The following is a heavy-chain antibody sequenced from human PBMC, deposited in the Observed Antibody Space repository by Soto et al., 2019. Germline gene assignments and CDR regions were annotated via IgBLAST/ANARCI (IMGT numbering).Heavy chain of an antibody. CDR1: GFSLSTNGVG. D-gene: IGHD3-9*01. J-gene: IGHJ5*01. CDR2: IYWDDEK. CDR3: AHRRNTYYDIFSGYSKNLLDS. Sequence: SGPTLVNPTQTLTLTCTFSGFSLSTNGVGVGWIRQSPGKALEWLALIYWDDEKRYSPSLKSRLTITKDTSKNQVVLTMTDMGPVDTATYYCAHRRNTYYDIFSGYSKNLLDSSGQGSLVIVSS. V-gene: IGHV2-5*02.